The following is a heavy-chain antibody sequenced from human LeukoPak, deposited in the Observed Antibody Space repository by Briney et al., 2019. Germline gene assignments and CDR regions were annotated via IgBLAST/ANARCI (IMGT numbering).Heavy chain of an antibody. Sequence: ASVKDSCKASGYTLTSYYMHWVRQAPGQGREWMGIINPSGGSTSYAQKFQGRVTMTRDTSTSTVYMELSSLRSEDTAVYYWARGKTAMVMVYWGQGTLVTVSS. CDR2: INPSGGST. V-gene: IGHV1-46*01. J-gene: IGHJ4*02. CDR3: ARGKTAMVMVY. CDR1: GYTLTSYY. D-gene: IGHD5-18*01.